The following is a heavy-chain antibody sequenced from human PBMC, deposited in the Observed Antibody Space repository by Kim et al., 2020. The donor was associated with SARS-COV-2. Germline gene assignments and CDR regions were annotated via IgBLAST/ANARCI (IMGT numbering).Heavy chain of an antibody. CDR3: TTAYSGYDLIIPYY. D-gene: IGHD5-12*01. J-gene: IGHJ4*02. V-gene: IGHV3-15*01. Sequence: AAPVKGRFTISRDDSKNTLYLQMNSLKTEDTAVYYCTTAYSGYDLIIPYYWGQGTLVTVSS.